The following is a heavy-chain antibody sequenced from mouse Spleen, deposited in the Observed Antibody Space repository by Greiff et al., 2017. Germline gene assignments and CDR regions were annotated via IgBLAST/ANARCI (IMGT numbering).Heavy chain of an antibody. CDR1: GFNIKNTY. CDR3: ARDDYPPYYAMDY. J-gene: IGHJ4*01. CDR2: IDPANGNT. Sequence: EVQRVESVAELVRPGASVKLSCTASGFNIKNTYMHWVKQRPEQGLEWIGRIDPANGNTKYAPKFQGKATITADTSSNTAYLQLSSLTSEDTAIYYFARDDYPPYYAMDYWGQGTSVTVSS. D-gene: IGHD2-4*01. V-gene: IGHV14-3*01.